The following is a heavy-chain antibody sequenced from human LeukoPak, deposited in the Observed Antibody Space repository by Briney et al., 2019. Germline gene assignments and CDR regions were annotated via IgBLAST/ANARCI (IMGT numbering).Heavy chain of an antibody. J-gene: IGHJ4*02. V-gene: IGHV4-59*12. CDR3: ARELRFLEWAPKYYFDY. Sequence: PSETLSLTCTVSGGSISSYYWSWIRQPPGKGLEWIGYIYYSGSTNYNPSLKSRVTISVDTSKNQFSLKLSSVTAADTAVYYCARELRFLEWAPKYYFDYWGQGTLVTVSS. CDR2: IYYSGST. CDR1: GGSISSYY. D-gene: IGHD3-3*01.